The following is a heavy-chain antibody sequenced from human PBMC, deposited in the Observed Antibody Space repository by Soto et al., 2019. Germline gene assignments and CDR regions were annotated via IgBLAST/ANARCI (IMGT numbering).Heavy chain of an antibody. CDR2: IIPIFGTA. CDR3: ASSGYYDFWSGYSKFDY. J-gene: IGHJ4*02. Sequence: SVKVSCKASGGTFSSYAISWVRQAPGQGLEWMGGIIPIFGTANYAQKFQGRVTITADESTSTAYMELSSLRSEDTAVYYCASSGYYDFWSGYSKFDYWGQGTLVTVSS. CDR1: GGTFSSYA. V-gene: IGHV1-69*13. D-gene: IGHD3-3*01.